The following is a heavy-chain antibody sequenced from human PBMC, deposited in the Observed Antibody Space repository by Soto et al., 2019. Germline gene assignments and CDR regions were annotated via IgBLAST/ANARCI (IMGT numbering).Heavy chain of an antibody. J-gene: IGHJ5*02. CDR1: VGSFSCYY. CDR2: INHSGST. CDR3: ARWQQWQENWFDP. V-gene: IGHV4-34*01. Sequence: SETLSLTCAVYVGSFSCYYWIWIRQPPGKGLEWIGEINHSGSTNYNPSLKSRVTISVDTSKNQFSLKLSSVTAADTAVYYCARWQQWQENWFDPWGQGTLVTVSS. D-gene: IGHD6-19*01.